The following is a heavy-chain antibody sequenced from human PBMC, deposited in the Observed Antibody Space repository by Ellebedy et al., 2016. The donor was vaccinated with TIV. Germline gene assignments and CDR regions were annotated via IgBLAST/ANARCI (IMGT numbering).Heavy chain of an antibody. J-gene: IGHJ2*01. CDR2: IYYSGST. D-gene: IGHD3-3*01. Sequence: LRLSXTVSGGSISSGDYYWSWIRQPPGKGLEWIGYIYYSGSTNYNPSLKSRVTMSVDTSKNQFSLKLSSVTAADTAVYYCARDKRSTIFGVVIRNWYFDLWGRGTLVTVSS. CDR1: GGSISSGDYY. V-gene: IGHV4-30-4*01. CDR3: ARDKRSTIFGVVIRNWYFDL.